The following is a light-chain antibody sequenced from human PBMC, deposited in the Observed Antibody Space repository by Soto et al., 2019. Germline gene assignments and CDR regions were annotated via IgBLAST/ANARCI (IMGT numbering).Light chain of an antibody. J-gene: IGKJ1*01. CDR1: QRFGSSN. Sequence: IVLTQSPCSRSWSPGERVTLSGRASQRFGSSNLAWYQQKPGQAPRLLIYGASTRATGIPARFSGSGSGTEFTLTISSLEPEDFAVYYCQQRSNWPRTFGPGTKVDI. CDR2: GAS. V-gene: IGKV3D-20*02. CDR3: QQRSNWPRT.